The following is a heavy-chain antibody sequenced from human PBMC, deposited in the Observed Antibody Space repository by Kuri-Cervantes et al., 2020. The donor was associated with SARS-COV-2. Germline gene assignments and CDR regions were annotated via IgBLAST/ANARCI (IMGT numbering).Heavy chain of an antibody. D-gene: IGHD3-3*01. V-gene: IGHV3-48*02. CDR1: GFTFSSYS. Sequence: GESLKIFCAASGFTFSSYSMNWVRQAPGKGLEWVSYISSSSSTIYYADSVKGRFTISRDNAKNSLYLQMNSLRDEDTAVYYCARDGSDDFWSGHELGMDVWGQGTTVTVSS. CDR2: ISSSSSTI. CDR3: ARDGSDDFWSGHELGMDV. J-gene: IGHJ6*02.